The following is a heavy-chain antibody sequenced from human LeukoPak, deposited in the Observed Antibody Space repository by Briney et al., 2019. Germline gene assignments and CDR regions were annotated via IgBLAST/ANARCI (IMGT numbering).Heavy chain of an antibody. CDR3: AKDMGDYYGSGSYPLFHY. D-gene: IGHD3-10*01. Sequence: PGRSLRLSCAASGFTFDHYAMHWVRQAPGKGLEWVSLITGDGSGTYYADSVKGRFTISRDNSKNSLYLQMSSLRTEDIALYYCAKDMGDYYGSGSYPLFHYWGQGTLVTVSS. J-gene: IGHJ4*02. CDR2: ITGDGSGT. CDR1: GFTFDHYA. V-gene: IGHV3-43*02.